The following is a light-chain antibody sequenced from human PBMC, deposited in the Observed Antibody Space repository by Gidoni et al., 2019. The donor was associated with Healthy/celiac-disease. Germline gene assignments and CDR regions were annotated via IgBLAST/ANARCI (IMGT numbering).Light chain of an antibody. CDR3: QAWDSSVV. CDR1: KLGDKY. CDR2: QDS. V-gene: IGLV3-1*01. J-gene: IGLJ2*01. Sequence: SYELTQPPSASVSPGQTASIPCSGDKLGDKYACWYQQKPGQSPVLVIYQDSKRPSGIHERFSGSNSGNTATLTISGTQAMDEADYYGQAWDSSVVFGGGTKLTV.